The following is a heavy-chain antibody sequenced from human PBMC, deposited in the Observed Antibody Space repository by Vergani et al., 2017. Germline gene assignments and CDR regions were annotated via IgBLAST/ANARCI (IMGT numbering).Heavy chain of an antibody. CDR1: GFTFSSYS. V-gene: IGHV3-23*04. Sequence: EVQLVESGGGLVKPGGSLRLSCAASGFTFSSYSMSWVRQAPGKGLEWVSAISGSGGSTYYADSVKGRFTISRDNSKNTLYLQMNSLRAEDTAVYYCAKDGEEIYYYYGMDVWGQGTTVTVSS. J-gene: IGHJ6*02. CDR2: ISGSGGST. CDR3: AKDGEEIYYYYGMDV. D-gene: IGHD3-3*01.